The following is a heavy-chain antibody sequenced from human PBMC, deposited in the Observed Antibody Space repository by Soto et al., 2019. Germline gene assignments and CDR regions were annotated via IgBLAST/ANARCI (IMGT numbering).Heavy chain of an antibody. Sequence: EWIGYIYYSGSTYYNPSLKSRVTISVDTSKNQFSLKLSSVTAADTAVYYCARDSRGYSDYWGQGTLVTVSS. CDR3: ARDSRGYSDY. V-gene: IGHV4-31*02. CDR2: IYYSGST. J-gene: IGHJ4*02. D-gene: IGHD5-18*01.